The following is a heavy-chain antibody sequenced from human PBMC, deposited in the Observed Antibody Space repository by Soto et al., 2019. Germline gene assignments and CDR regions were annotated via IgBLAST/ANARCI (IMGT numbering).Heavy chain of an antibody. V-gene: IGHV4-39*01. CDR3: ARANGTYSFY. CDR2: IHYSGRI. D-gene: IGHD1-26*01. Sequence: SETLSLTCSVSGGSISSSSYYWAWIRQPPGKGLQWIGSIHYSGRIYYHPSLRSRVTISVDTSKNQFSRNLSSATAADTALYYCARANGTYSFYWGQGTLVTVSS. J-gene: IGHJ4*02. CDR1: GGSISSSSYY.